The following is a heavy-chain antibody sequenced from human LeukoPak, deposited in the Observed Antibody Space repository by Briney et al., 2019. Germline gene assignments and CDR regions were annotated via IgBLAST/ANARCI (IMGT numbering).Heavy chain of an antibody. CDR3: AKDDNYIRFLS. CDR2: ISYDGGKK. D-gene: IGHD3-16*01. V-gene: IGHV3-30*18. J-gene: IGHJ5*02. Sequence: GGSLRLSCAASGFTFSSHDMHWVRQAPGKGLEWVAIISYDGGKKDYADSVKGRFTISRDNSKNTLYLQMNSLRAEDTAVYYCAKDDNYIRFLSWGQGTLVTVSS. CDR1: GFTFSSHD.